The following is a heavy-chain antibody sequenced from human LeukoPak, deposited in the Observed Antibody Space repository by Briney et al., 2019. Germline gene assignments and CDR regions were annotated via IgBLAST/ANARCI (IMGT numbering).Heavy chain of an antibody. Sequence: SETLSLTCAVYGGSFRGYYWSWIRQPPGKGLEWIGEINHSGSTTYNPSLKSRVTISVDTSKNQFSLKVTSVTGADTAVYYCASSGWYRGYWGQGTLVTVSS. V-gene: IGHV4-34*01. CDR1: GGSFRGYY. CDR3: ASSGWYRGY. D-gene: IGHD6-19*01. J-gene: IGHJ4*02. CDR2: INHSGST.